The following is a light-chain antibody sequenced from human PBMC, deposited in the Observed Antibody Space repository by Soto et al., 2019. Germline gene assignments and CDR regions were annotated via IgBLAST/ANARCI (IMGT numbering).Light chain of an antibody. CDR3: QQYSTWVT. CDR1: QSIGSN. CDR2: GAS. V-gene: IGKV3-15*01. J-gene: IGKJ4*01. Sequence: ELVMTQSPATLCLSPGDTATLSCRASQSIGSNLAGYQQKPGQPPRPLLYGASTRASGVPARFSGRGSGTEFTLTITNLQSEDFAVYYCQQYSTWVTFGGGTQLEIE.